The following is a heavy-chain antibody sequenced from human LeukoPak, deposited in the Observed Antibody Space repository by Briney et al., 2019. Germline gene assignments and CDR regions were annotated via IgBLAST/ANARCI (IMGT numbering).Heavy chain of an antibody. V-gene: IGHV3-74*01. CDR2: INNGGSST. CDR3: ARGGRFSCGSLDY. Sequence: PGGSLRLSCAASGFTSSSYWMHWVRQAPGKGLVWDSHINNGGSSTTYADSVRGRFTISRDNAKNTLYLQMNSLRAEDTAVYYCARGGRFSCGSLDYWGQGTLVTVSS. CDR1: GFTSSSYW. J-gene: IGHJ4*01. D-gene: IGHD5-18*01.